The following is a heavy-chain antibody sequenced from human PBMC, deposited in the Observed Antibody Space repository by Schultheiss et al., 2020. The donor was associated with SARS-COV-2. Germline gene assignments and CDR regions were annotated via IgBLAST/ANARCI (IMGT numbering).Heavy chain of an antibody. V-gene: IGHV3-23*01. CDR2: VSTTGGST. CDR3: ARDLYYDSSGYGVY. CDR1: GFTFSSYG. J-gene: IGHJ4*02. Sequence: GGSLRLSCAASGFTFSSYGMHWVRQAPGKGLEWVSTVSTTGGSTYYADSVKGRFTVSRDDSKNTLYLQMHSLRAEDTAVYYCARDLYYDSSGYGVYWGQGTLVTVSS. D-gene: IGHD3-22*01.